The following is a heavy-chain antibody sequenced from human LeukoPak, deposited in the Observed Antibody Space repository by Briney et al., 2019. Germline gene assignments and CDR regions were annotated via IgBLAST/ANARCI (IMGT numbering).Heavy chain of an antibody. V-gene: IGHV3-66*02. CDR3: VGSYYGDYVRDY. D-gene: IGHD4-17*01. CDR1: GFTVSSSY. CDR2: LYSNDRT. Sequence: GGSLRLSCAASGFTVSSSYMSWVRQAPGKGLEWVSVLYSNDRTYYADSVKGRFATSRDNSKNTLYLQMNSLRAEDTAVYYCVGSYYGDYVRDYWGQGPLVTVSS. J-gene: IGHJ4*02.